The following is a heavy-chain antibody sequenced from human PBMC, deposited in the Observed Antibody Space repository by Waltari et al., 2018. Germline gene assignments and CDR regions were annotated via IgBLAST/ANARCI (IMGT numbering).Heavy chain of an antibody. Sequence: QLQLQESGPGLVKPSETLSLTCTVSGGSISSSSYYWGWIRQPPGKGLEWIGSIYYSGSTYYNPSLKSRVTISVDTSKNQFSLKLSSVTAADTAVYYCAALYQLSIVATMTRNYGMDVWGQGTTVTVSS. CDR2: IYYSGST. V-gene: IGHV4-39*07. D-gene: IGHD5-12*01. CDR1: GGSISSSSYY. J-gene: IGHJ6*02. CDR3: AALYQLSIVATMTRNYGMDV.